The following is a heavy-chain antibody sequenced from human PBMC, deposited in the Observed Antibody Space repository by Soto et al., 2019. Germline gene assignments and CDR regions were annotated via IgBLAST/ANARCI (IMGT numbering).Heavy chain of an antibody. CDR3: AKDRSELYPEYYFDY. Sequence: GGSLRLSCAASGFTFSSYGMHWVRQAPDKGLECVAVISYDGSNKYYADSVKGRFTISRDNSKNTLYLQMNSLRAEDTAVYYCAKDRSELYPEYYFDYWGQGTLVTVSS. V-gene: IGHV3-30*18. D-gene: IGHD3-10*01. CDR2: ISYDGSNK. CDR1: GFTFSSYG. J-gene: IGHJ4*02.